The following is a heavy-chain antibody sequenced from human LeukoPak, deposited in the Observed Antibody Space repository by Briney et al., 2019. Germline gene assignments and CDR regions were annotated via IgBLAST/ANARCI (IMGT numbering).Heavy chain of an antibody. V-gene: IGHV3-30*18. Sequence: GGSLRLSCAASGFIFSDHYMDWVRQAPGKGLEWVAVVAYDGRTQYYADSVKGRFTISRDNSRNTLSLQMDSLRADDTAFYYCAKETHQMVAKSFDSWGLGTLVTVSS. CDR2: VAYDGRTQ. CDR1: GFIFSDHY. CDR3: AKETHQMVAKSFDS. J-gene: IGHJ4*02. D-gene: IGHD2-15*01.